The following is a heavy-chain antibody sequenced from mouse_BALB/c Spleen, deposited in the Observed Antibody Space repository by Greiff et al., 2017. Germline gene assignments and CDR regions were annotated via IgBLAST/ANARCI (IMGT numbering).Heavy chain of an antibody. V-gene: IGHV5-9-4*01. J-gene: IGHJ2*01. CDR1: GFTFSSYA. CDR3: ARRFTTVVGGHYFDY. Sequence: EVMLVESGGGLVKPGGSLKLSCAASGFTFSSYAMSWVRQSPEKRLEWVAEISSGGSYTYYPDTVTGRFTISRDNAKNTLYLEMSSLRSEDTAMYYCARRFTTVVGGHYFDYWGQGTTRTVSS. CDR2: ISSGGSYT. D-gene: IGHD1-1*01.